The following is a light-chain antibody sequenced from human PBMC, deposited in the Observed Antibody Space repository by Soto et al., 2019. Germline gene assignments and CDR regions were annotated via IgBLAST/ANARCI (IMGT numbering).Light chain of an antibody. Sequence: QMAQSPSTLPASVGDRVTITCRASQSISSYLNWYQQKPGKAPKLLIYAASSLQSGVPSRFSGIGSGTDFTLSISSLQPEDFATYYCQQSYSGPLTFGGGTKVDIK. V-gene: IGKV1-39*01. CDR2: AAS. J-gene: IGKJ4*01. CDR3: QQSYSGPLT. CDR1: QSISSY.